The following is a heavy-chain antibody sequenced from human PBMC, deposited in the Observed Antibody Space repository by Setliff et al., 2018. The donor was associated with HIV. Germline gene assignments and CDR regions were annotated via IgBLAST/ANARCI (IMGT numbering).Heavy chain of an antibody. D-gene: IGHD3-10*01. Sequence: GSLRLSCAASGFTFRGYLMHWVRRAPGKGLEWVSSISSSSRSKYYADSVKCRFPISRDNAKNSLYLQMNSLRAEDTALYYCARARDDSYGSGSYYKGMDVWGQGTTVTVSS. CDR1: GFTFRGYL. V-gene: IGHV3-21*04. J-gene: IGHJ6*02. CDR2: ISSSSRSK. CDR3: ARARDDSYGSGSYYKGMDV.